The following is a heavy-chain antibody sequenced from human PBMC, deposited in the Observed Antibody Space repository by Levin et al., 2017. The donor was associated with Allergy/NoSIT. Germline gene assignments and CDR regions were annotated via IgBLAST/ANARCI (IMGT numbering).Heavy chain of an antibody. CDR2: ISYDGSNK. CDR3: AKESIPTSTLGSGYQN. V-gene: IGHV3-30*18. D-gene: IGHD3-22*01. CDR1: GFTFSSYG. J-gene: IGHJ4*02. Sequence: PGGSLRLSCAASGFTFSSYGMHWVRQAPGKGLEWVAVISYDGSNKYYADSVKGRFTISRDNSKNTLYLQMNSLRAEDTAVYYCAKESIPTSTLGSGYQNWGQGTLVTVSS.